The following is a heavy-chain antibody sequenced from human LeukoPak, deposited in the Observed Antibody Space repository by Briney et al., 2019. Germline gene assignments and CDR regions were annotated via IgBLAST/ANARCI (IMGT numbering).Heavy chain of an antibody. CDR3: AREVGATHAFDI. CDR1: GFTFSDYY. J-gene: IGHJ3*02. V-gene: IGHV3-20*04. CDR2: INWNGGST. D-gene: IGHD1-26*01. Sequence: GGSLRLSCAASGFTFSDYYMSWIRQAPGKGLEWVSGINWNGGSTGYADSVKGRFTISRDNAKNSLYLQMNSLRAEDTALYYCAREVGATHAFDIWGQGTMVTVSS.